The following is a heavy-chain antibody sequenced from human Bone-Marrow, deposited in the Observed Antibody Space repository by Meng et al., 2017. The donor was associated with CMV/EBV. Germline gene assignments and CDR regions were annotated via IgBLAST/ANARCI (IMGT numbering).Heavy chain of an antibody. V-gene: IGHV1-18*01. CDR3: ARVGGSLIRFGDSQTLYYFDY. Sequence: TNSGISWVRQAPGQGLEWVGCITPYNGDTYYAQKFQGRLTVTTDTSTSTAYMELRSLTSDDTAVYYCARVGGSLIRFGDSQTLYYFDYWGQGTLVTVSS. CDR2: ITPYNGDT. D-gene: IGHD3-10*01. J-gene: IGHJ4*02. CDR1: TNSG.